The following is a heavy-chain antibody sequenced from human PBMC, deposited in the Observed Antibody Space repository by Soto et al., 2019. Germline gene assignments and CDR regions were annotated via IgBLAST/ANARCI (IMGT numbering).Heavy chain of an antibody. V-gene: IGHV3-23*01. Sequence: GGSLRLSCAASGFTFSSYAMSWVRQAPGKGLEWVPAISGSGGSTYYADSVKGRFTISRDNSKNTLYLQMNSLRAEDTAVYYCAKDLYPLGSSTSRPYYFDYWGQGTLVTVSS. CDR3: AKDLYPLGSSTSRPYYFDY. D-gene: IGHD2-2*01. CDR1: GFTFSSYA. CDR2: ISGSGGST. J-gene: IGHJ4*02.